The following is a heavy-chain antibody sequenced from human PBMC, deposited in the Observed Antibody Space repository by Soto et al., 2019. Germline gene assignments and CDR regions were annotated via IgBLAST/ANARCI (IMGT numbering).Heavy chain of an antibody. CDR2: IYYSGST. CDR3: ARVVPPDNWFDP. V-gene: IGHV4-59*01. CDR1: GGSISSYY. J-gene: IGHJ5*02. D-gene: IGHD3-10*01. Sequence: QVQLLESGPGLVKPSETLSLTCTVSGGSISSYYWSWIRQPPGKGLEWIGYIYYSGSTNYNPSLKSRVTISVDTSKNQFSLKLSSVTAADTAVYYCARVVPPDNWFDPWGQGTLVTVSS.